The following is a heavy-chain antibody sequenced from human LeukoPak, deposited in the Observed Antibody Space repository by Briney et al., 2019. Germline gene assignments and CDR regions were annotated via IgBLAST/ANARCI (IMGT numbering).Heavy chain of an antibody. CDR1: GGSISSSSYY. CDR3: ATLRDGYTRLDY. CDR2: IYYSGST. J-gene: IGHJ4*02. V-gene: IGHV4-39*07. Sequence: SETLSLTCTVSGGSISSSSYYWGWIRQPPGKGLEWIGSIYYSGSTYYNPSLKSRVTISVDTSKNQFSLKLSSVTAADTAVYYCATLRDGYTRLDYWGQGTLVTVSS. D-gene: IGHD5-24*01.